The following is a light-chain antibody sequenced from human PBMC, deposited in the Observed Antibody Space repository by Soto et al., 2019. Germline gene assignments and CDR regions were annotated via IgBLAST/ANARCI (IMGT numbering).Light chain of an antibody. CDR2: AAS. CDR1: QRISYY. V-gene: IGKV1-39*01. Sequence: DIQMTQSPASLSASLGDRVAITCRASQRISYYLNWFQQKPGRAPKLLIYAASSLEAGVPSRYSGSGSGTDFTLTISSLQPEDFATYYCQQSYSTPFTFGQGTRLEIK. J-gene: IGKJ5*01. CDR3: QQSYSTPFT.